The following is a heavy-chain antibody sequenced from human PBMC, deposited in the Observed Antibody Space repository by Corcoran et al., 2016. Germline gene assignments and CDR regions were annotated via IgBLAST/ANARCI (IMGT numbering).Heavy chain of an antibody. Sequence: QLQLEESGPGLVQPSETLSLTCTVSGGSLNYYYWSWVRQPPGKGLEWIGYIFYTGSSNYTPSLKSRAVISLDTSRNQFSLRLNSVTAADTALYYCARVIAVSGTRFFQQWGQGTLVTVSS. CDR3: ARVIAVSGTRFFQQ. CDR1: GGSLNYYY. D-gene: IGHD6-19*01. J-gene: IGHJ1*01. CDR2: IFYTGSS. V-gene: IGHV4-59*01.